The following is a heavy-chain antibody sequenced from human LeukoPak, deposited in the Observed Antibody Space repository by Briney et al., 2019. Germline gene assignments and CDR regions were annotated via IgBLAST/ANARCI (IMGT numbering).Heavy chain of an antibody. J-gene: IGHJ4*02. CDR1: GYTFTSYA. CDR2: INAGNGNT. CDR3: ASKGRLLWFGESSGPFDY. Sequence: ASVKVSCKASGYTFTSYAMHWVRQAPGQRLEWMGWINAGNGNTKYSQKFQGRVTITRDTSASTAYMELSSLRSEDTAVYYCASKGRLLWFGESSGPFDYWAREPWSPSPQ. V-gene: IGHV1-3*01. D-gene: IGHD3-10*01.